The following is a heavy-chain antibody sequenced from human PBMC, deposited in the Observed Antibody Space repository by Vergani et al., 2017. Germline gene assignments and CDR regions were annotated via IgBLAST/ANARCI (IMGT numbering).Heavy chain of an antibody. CDR2: IWYDGSNK. V-gene: IGHV3-33*08. D-gene: IGHD2-2*01. J-gene: IGHJ4*02. CDR3: ARDHGSTSILDY. Sequence: QVQLVESGGGLVKPGGSLRLSCAASGFTFSSYGMHWVRQAPGKGLEWVAVIWYDGSNKYYADSVKGRFTISRHNSKNTLYLQMNSLRAEDTAVYYCARDHGSTSILDYWGQGTLVTVSS. CDR1: GFTFSSYG.